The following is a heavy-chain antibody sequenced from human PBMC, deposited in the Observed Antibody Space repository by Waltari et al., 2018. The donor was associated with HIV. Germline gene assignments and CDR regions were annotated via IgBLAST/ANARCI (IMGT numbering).Heavy chain of an antibody. V-gene: IGHV3-74*01. J-gene: IGHJ6*02. CDR2: INRDGSST. Sequence: EVQLVESGGGLVQPGGSLRLSCAASGFTFSSYWMHWVRQAPGKGLVWFSRINRDGSSTSYADSVKGRFTISRDNAKNTLYLQMNSLRAEDTAVYYCASGYSSSWRSDYYYYGMDVWGQGTTVTVSS. D-gene: IGHD6-13*01. CDR3: ASGYSSSWRSDYYYYGMDV. CDR1: GFTFSSYW.